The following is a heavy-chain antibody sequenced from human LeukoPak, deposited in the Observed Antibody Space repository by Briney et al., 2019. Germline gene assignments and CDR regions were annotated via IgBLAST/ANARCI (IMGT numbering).Heavy chain of an antibody. CDR2: IYYSGST. J-gene: IGHJ4*02. Sequence: SETLPLTCTVSGGSISSSSYYWGWIRQPPGKGLEWIGSIYYSGSTYYNPSLKSRVTISVDTSKNQFSLKLSSVTAADTAVYYCAREVAAEGDYWGQGTLVTVSS. V-gene: IGHV4-39*07. CDR3: AREVAAEGDY. D-gene: IGHD6-19*01. CDR1: GGSISSSSYY.